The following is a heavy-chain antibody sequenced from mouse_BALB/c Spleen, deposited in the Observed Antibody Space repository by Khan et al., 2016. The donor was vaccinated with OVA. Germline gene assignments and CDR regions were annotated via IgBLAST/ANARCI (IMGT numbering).Heavy chain of an antibody. D-gene: IGHD2-12*01. V-gene: IGHV5-9*02. J-gene: IGHJ3*01. CDR2: ISGTGIYT. CDR3: TRPSYYSEPWLTY. CDR1: GFAFSSYD. Sequence: EVELVESGGGLVKPGGSLKLSCAPSGFAFSSYDMSWVRQTPEKRLELVATISGTGIYTYYPDSVKGRFTISRDNARNPLYLQMRSLRSEDTALFCWTRPSYYSEPWLTYWGQATLVTVSA.